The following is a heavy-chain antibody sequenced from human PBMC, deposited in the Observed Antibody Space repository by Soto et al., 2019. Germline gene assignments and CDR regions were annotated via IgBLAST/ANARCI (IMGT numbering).Heavy chain of an antibody. V-gene: IGHV3-7*03. D-gene: IGHD3-10*01. J-gene: IGHJ4*02. CDR2: IKTDGSET. CDR3: TSDRYPRFYHGSGSYPYY. CDR1: GFTFSSFW. Sequence: ETLRLSCAASGFTFSSFWMSWVRQAPGKGLEWVANIKTDGSETHYVDSVKGRFTISRDNPKTSLFLQMNSLRVEDTAVYFCTSDRYPRFYHGSGSYPYYWGQGTPVTVSS.